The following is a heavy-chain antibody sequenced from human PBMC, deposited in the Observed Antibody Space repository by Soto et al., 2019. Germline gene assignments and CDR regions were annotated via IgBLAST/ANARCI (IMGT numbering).Heavy chain of an antibody. CDR1: GFTVSSNY. J-gene: IGHJ3*02. CDR2: IYSGGST. D-gene: IGHD5-12*01. Sequence: GGSLRLSCAASGFTVSSNYMSWVRQAPGKGLEWVSVIYSGGSTYYADSVKGRFTISRDNSKNTLYLQMNSLRAEDTAVYYCARYSRRDGYNFQAFDIWGQGTMVTVSS. CDR3: ARYSRRDGYNFQAFDI. V-gene: IGHV3-66*01.